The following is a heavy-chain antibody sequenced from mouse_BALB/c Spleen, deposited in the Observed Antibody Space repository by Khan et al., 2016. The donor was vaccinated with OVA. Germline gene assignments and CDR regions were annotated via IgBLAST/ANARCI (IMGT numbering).Heavy chain of an antibody. CDR3: ARRGERYDAMDY. CDR1: GFTFSSFG. CDR2: ISSGSSTI. J-gene: IGHJ4*01. Sequence: EVELVESGGGLVQPGGSRKLSCAASGFTFSSFGMHWVRQAPEKGLEWVAYISSGSSTIYYADTVKGRFTISRDNPKNTLFLQLPSLSSGDTAMCYCARRGERYDAMDYWGQGTSVTVSS. V-gene: IGHV5-17*02.